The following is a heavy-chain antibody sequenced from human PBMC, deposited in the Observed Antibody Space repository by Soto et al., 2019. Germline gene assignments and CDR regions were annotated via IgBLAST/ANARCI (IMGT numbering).Heavy chain of an antibody. CDR1: GGSFSGYY. CDR2: INHSGST. J-gene: IGHJ6*02. CDR3: ARGGGQWLVPQFDYYYYGMDV. V-gene: IGHV4-34*01. D-gene: IGHD6-19*01. Sequence: SETLSLTCAVYGGSFSGYYWSWIRQPPGKGLEWIGEINHSGSTNYNPSLKSRVTISVDTSKNQFSLKLSSVTAADTAVYYCARGGGQWLVPQFDYYYYGMDVWGQGTTVTVSS.